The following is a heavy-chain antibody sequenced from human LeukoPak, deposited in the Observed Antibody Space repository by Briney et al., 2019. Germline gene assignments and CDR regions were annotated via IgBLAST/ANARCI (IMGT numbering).Heavy chain of an antibody. CDR3: ARTYSGYDFDY. CDR2: ISYDGSNK. V-gene: IGHV3-30*01. J-gene: IGHJ4*02. CDR1: GFTFSSYA. D-gene: IGHD5-12*01. Sequence: PGGSLRLSCAASGFTFSSYAMHWVRQAPGKGLEWVAVISYDGSNKYHADSVKGRFTISRDNSKNTLYLQMNSLRAEDTAVYYCARTYSGYDFDYLGQGTLVTVSS.